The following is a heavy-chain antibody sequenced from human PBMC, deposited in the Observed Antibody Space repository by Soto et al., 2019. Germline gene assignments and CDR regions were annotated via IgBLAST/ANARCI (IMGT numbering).Heavy chain of an antibody. V-gene: IGHV3-23*01. CDR1: GFTFSSYA. CDR3: TRASGDTMFHYLDY. CDR2: ISTSGGST. Sequence: GGSLRLSCAASGFTFSSYAMTWVRQAPGKGLEWESVISTSGGSTNYADSVKGRFTISRDNSKNTLYLQMNSLRAEDTAVYYCTRASGDTMFHYLDYWGQGTLVTVSS. D-gene: IGHD3-10*02. J-gene: IGHJ4*02.